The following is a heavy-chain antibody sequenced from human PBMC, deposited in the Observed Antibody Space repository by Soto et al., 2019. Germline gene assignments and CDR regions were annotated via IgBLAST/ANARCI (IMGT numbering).Heavy chain of an antibody. Sequence: SETLSLTCAVFGGSISSSNWWSWVRQPPGKGLEWIGEIYHSGSTNYNPSLKSRVTISVDKSKNQFSLKLSSVTAADTAVYYCAATCSSPSCYGTDVWGQGTSVTVSS. CDR1: GGSISSSNW. J-gene: IGHJ6*02. CDR2: IYHSGST. V-gene: IGHV4-4*02. D-gene: IGHD2-2*01. CDR3: AATCSSPSCYGTDV.